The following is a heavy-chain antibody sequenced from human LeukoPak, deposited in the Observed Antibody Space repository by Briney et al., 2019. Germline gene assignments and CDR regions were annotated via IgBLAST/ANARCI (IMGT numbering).Heavy chain of an antibody. V-gene: IGHV1-69*13. J-gene: IGHJ4*02. CDR2: IIPIFGTA. CDR3: ARVGYSYGDYFDY. Sequence: GASVKVSCKALGYTFTTYAISWVRQAPGQGLEWMGGIIPIFGTANYAQKFQGRVTITADESTSTAYMELSSLRSEDTAVYYCARVGYSYGDYFDYWGQGTLVTVSS. D-gene: IGHD5-18*01. CDR1: GYTFTTYA.